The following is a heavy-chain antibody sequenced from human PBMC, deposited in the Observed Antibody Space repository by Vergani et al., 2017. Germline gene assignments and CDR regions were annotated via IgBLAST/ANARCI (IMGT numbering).Heavy chain of an antibody. D-gene: IGHD5-12*01. CDR3: ASGVIEAKIRGETAKAFDI. V-gene: IGHV1-69*12. CDR1: GDTFSSYE. Sequence: QVQVVQSAAEVKKPGSSVKVSCKASGDTFSSYEVIWVRQAPGQGLEWMGDFIPIFGTTNYAQKFQGRATITADESTTTVYIELSSLRREDTAVYYCASGVIEAKIRGETAKAFDIWGQGTLVTVSS. J-gene: IGHJ3*02. CDR2: FIPIFGTT.